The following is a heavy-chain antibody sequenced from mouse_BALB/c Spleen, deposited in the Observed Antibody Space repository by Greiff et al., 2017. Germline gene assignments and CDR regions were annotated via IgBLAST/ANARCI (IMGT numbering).Heavy chain of an antibody. CDR3: ARHERGGYDYGSAMDY. CDR2: FYPGSGSI. J-gene: IGHJ4*01. CDR1: GYTFTEYI. Sequence: VKLQESGAELVKPGASVKLSCKASGYTFTEYIIHWVKQRSGQGLEWIGWFYPGSGSIKYNEKFKDKATLTADKSSSTVYMELSRLTSEDSAVYFCARHERGGYDYGSAMDYWGQGTSVTVSS. D-gene: IGHD2-4*01. V-gene: IGHV1-62-2*01.